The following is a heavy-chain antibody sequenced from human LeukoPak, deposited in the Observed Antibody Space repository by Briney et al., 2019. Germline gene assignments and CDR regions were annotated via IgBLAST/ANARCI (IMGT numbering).Heavy chain of an antibody. CDR2: IYNSGTT. CDR3: TKATQWLAFDY. V-gene: IGHV4-59*11. Sequence: PLETLSLTCTVSGGSISSHFWSWIRQPPGKGLEWIGNIYNSGTTNYNPSLESRVTISVDASKNQLSLQLTSVTAADTAVYYCTKATQWLAFDYWGRGTLVTVSS. J-gene: IGHJ4*02. CDR1: GGSISSHF. D-gene: IGHD6-19*01.